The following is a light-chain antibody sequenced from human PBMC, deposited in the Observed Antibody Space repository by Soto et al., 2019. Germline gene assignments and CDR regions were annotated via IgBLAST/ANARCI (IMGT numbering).Light chain of an antibody. J-gene: IGKJ1*01. CDR2: AAS. CDR3: QQSYSTPPT. Sequence: DIQMTQSPSSLSASVGDRVTITCRASPSISSFLSWYQHKPGKAPELLMFAASSLQSGVPSRFSGSGSGTDFTLTINSLQPEDFATYYCQQSYSTPPTFGQGTKVDIK. CDR1: PSISSF. V-gene: IGKV1-39*01.